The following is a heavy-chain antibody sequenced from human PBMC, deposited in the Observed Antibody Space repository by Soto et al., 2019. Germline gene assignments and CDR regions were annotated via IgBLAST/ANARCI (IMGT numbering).Heavy chain of an antibody. CDR2: INDSGST. CDR1: GGSFSGYY. V-gene: IGHV4-34*01. D-gene: IGHD3-10*01. Sequence: QVQLQQWGAGLLKPSETLSLTCAVYGGSFSGYYWSWIRQTPGKGLEWIGEINDSGSTNNNPSLKSRVTILVDTTKHQFSLKLSSVPAAATAVYYCASGLFLWFGELSRRGGYYYYMDVWGKGTTVTVSS. J-gene: IGHJ6*03. CDR3: ASGLFLWFGELSRRGGYYYYMDV.